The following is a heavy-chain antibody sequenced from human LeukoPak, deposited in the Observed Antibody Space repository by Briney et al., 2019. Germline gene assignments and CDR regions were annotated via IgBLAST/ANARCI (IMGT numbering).Heavy chain of an antibody. D-gene: IGHD3-3*01. J-gene: IGHJ4*02. CDR3: ARAWNFDQ. CDR1: GYSFTAYW. V-gene: IGHV5-51*01. CDR2: INPGDSDT. Sequence: GESLKISCKGSGYSFTAYWIGWVRQMPGRGLEWMGIINPGDSDTRYSPSFQGQVTISADKSISTTYLQWSSLKASNTAMYYCARAWNFDQWGQGTLVTVSS.